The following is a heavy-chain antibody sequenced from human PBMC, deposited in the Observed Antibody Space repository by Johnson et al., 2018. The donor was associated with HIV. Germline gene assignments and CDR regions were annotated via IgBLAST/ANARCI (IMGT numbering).Heavy chain of an antibody. CDR1: GFSFSPYA. D-gene: IGHD1/OR15-1a*01. J-gene: IGHJ3*02. CDR2: ISHDGSKK. Sequence: QVQLVESGGGLVQPGRSLRLYCAASGFSFSPYALHWVRQTPGKGLEWVAVISHDGSKKYYADSVKGRFTISRDTSKNTLYFQMNGLRAEDTAVYYCAKQNRGAFDIWGQGTMVTVSS. CDR3: AKQNRGAFDI. V-gene: IGHV3-30*14.